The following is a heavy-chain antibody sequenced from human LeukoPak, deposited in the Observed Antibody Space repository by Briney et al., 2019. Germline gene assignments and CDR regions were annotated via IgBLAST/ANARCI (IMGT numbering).Heavy chain of an antibody. CDR1: GFTFSSYT. D-gene: IGHD4/OR15-4a*01. CDR2: ISGSGDKT. J-gene: IGHJ4*02. CDR3: AKEGDDYGAKGYYFHF. Sequence: GGSLRLSCAASGFTFSSYTICSVRQAPGKGPEWVSAISGSGDKTYYADSVKGRFTISRDNSKNTLYLQINSLRVGDTALYYCAKEGDDYGAKGYYFHFWGQGTQVILSS. V-gene: IGHV3-23*01.